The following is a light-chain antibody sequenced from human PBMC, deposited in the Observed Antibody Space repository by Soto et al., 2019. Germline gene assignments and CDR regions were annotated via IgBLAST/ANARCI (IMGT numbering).Light chain of an antibody. CDR3: QQYNNWPPWT. CDR1: QSISTY. CDR2: GAS. V-gene: IGKV3-15*01. Sequence: EIVMTQSPASLSVSPGERATLSCRANQSISTYLAWYQQKPGQAPRLLIYGASTRATGIPARFSGSGSGTEFTLTISSLQSEDFAVYYCQQYNNWPPWTFGQGTKVDIK. J-gene: IGKJ1*01.